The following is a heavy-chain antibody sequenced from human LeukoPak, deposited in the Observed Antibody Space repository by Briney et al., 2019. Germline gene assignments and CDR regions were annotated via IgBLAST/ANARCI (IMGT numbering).Heavy chain of an antibody. V-gene: IGHV3-48*04. Sequence: GGSLRLSCAASGFNFDKYNMNWVRQAPGKGLEWISYISLSGSPIYYADSVKGRFTISRDNAKNSLYLQMNSLRAEDTAVYYCAGGLWYASGSDYWGQGTLVTVSS. D-gene: IGHD3-10*01. CDR3: AGGLWYASGSDY. J-gene: IGHJ4*02. CDR1: GFNFDKYN. CDR2: ISLSGSPI.